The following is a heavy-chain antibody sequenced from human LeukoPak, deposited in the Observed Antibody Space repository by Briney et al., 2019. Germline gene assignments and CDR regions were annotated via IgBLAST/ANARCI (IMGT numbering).Heavy chain of an antibody. Sequence: SETLSLTCAVSGGSISSSNWWSWVRQPPGKGLEWIGEIYHSGSTNYNPSLKSRVTISVDKSKNQFSLKLSSVTAADTAVYYCARDTPDLRVYFDYWGQGTLVTVSS. CDR3: ARDTPDLRVYFDY. CDR1: GGSISSSNW. D-gene: IGHD4-17*01. CDR2: IYHSGST. J-gene: IGHJ4*02. V-gene: IGHV4-4*02.